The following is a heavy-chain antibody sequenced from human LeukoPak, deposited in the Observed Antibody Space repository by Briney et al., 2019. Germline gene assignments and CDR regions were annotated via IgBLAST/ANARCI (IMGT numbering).Heavy chain of an antibody. V-gene: IGHV4-39*01. CDR3: ARVRGGTYNHYFDY. D-gene: IGHD5-24*01. CDR2: IYYSGST. J-gene: IGHJ4*02. Sequence: PSETLSLTCTVSGGSISSRPYYWGWIRQPPGKGLEWIGNIYYSGSTYYSPSLTGRVIISLDTSKNQFSLKLSSVTAADTAVYYCARVRGGTYNHYFDYWGQGTLVTVSS. CDR1: GGSISSRPYY.